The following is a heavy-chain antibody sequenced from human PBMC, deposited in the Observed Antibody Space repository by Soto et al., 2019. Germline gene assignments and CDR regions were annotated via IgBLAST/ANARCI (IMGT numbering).Heavy chain of an antibody. V-gene: IGHV4-34*01. J-gene: IGHJ4*02. Sequence: PSETLSLTCAVYGGSFSGYYWSWIRQPPGKGLEWIGEINHSGSTNYNPSLKSRVTISVDTSKNQFSLKLSSVTAADTAVYYCARNGGKVIVATGGLDYWGQGTLVTVSS. CDR2: INHSGST. D-gene: IGHD5-12*01. CDR1: GGSFSGYY. CDR3: ARNGGKVIVATGGLDY.